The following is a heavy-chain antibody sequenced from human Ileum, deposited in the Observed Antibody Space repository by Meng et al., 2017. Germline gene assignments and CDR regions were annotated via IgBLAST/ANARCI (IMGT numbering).Heavy chain of an antibody. J-gene: IGHJ4*02. CDR1: GGSINSYS. D-gene: IGHD2-21*01. V-gene: IGHV4-59*01. CDR2: VSSSGSP. CDR3: ARSGYGGGLY. Sequence: QAPLRGAGPGRVAPSETLSLTCTGSGGSINSYSWNWIRQSPGKGLEWIGFVSSSGSPSYDPSLRSRVTISVDTSKSQFSLRLNSVTAADTAVYYCARSGYGGGLYWGQGTLVTVSS.